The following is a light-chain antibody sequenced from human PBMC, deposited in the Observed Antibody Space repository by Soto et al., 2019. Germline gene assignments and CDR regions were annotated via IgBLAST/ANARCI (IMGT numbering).Light chain of an antibody. CDR3: QQYNKWPPNT. V-gene: IGKV3-15*01. CDR2: GAS. J-gene: IGKJ1*01. CDR1: QSVSSY. Sequence: EIVLTQSPATLSLSPGERATLSCRASQSVSSYLAWYQQKPGQAPRLLIYGASTRATGIPARFSGSGSGTEFTLTISSLQSEDFAVYYCQQYNKWPPNTFGQGTKVDI.